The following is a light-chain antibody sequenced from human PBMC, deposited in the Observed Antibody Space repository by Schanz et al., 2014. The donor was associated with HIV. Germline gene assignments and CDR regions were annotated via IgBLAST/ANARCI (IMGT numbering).Light chain of an antibody. CDR2: GAS. J-gene: IGKJ4*02. CDR3: QHFGDSRGT. V-gene: IGKV3-20*01. CDR1: QSVSSSS. Sequence: DIVLTQSPVTLSLSPGERATLSCRASQSVSSSSLAWYRQKAGQPPSLLISGASSRATGVPDRFSGDGSGTDFTLTISRLEPEDFAVYYCQHFGDSRGTFGGGTKVDI.